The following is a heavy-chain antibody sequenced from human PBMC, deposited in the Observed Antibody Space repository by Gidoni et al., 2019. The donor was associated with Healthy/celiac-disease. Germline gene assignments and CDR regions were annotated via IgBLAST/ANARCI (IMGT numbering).Heavy chain of an antibody. Sequence: EVQLLESGGGLVQPGGSLRLSCAASGFTFSSDAMSWVRQAPGKGLELVSAISGSGGSTYYADSVKGRFTISRDNSKNTLYLQMNSLRAEDTAVYYCAKCPYLSGSYFTFDYWGQGTLVTVSS. CDR1: GFTFSSDA. CDR2: ISGSGGST. CDR3: AKCPYLSGSYFTFDY. D-gene: IGHD1-26*01. J-gene: IGHJ4*02. V-gene: IGHV3-23*01.